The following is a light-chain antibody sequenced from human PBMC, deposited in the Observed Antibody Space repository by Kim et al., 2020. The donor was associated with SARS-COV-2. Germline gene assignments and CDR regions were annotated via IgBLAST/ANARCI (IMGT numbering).Light chain of an antibody. CDR3: QVWQSDFDHPV. CDR2: YDT. CDR1: NIGSES. V-gene: IGLV3-21*01. J-gene: IGLJ2*01. Sequence: PGRAARITCGGNNIGSESVHWYQQKPGQAPLLVISYDTDRPSGIPERFSGSNSGNTATLTISGVEAGDEADYYCQVWQSDFDHPVFGGGTQLTVL.